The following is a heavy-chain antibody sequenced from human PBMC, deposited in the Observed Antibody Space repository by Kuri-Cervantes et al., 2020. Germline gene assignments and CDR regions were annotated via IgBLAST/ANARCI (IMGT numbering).Heavy chain of an antibody. Sequence: ASVKVSCKASGDTFITDAITWVRQAPGQALEWMGWITPFNGNTNYAQKFQDRVTMTTDTSTSTAYMELRSLRSDDTAVYYCARDRLGSSGQGWFDPWGQGTLVTVSS. CDR1: GDTFITDA. D-gene: IGHD3-22*01. CDR3: ARDRLGSSGQGWFDP. J-gene: IGHJ5*02. V-gene: IGHV1-18*01. CDR2: ITPFNGNT.